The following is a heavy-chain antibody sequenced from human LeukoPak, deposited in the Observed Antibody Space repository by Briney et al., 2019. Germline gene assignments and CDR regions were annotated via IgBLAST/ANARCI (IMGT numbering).Heavy chain of an antibody. Sequence: PETLSLTCRVSGGSISGSRNYWGWFRQTPGKGLEWIGSVRDSGSTYYNPPLKSRATVVADTSKNEFSLKVTSMIAADTAVYFCGTGGGITVAHAWGQGTLVTVSS. V-gene: IGHV4-39*01. CDR2: VRDSGST. CDR1: GGSISGSRNY. D-gene: IGHD6-19*01. CDR3: GTGGGITVAHA. J-gene: IGHJ4*02.